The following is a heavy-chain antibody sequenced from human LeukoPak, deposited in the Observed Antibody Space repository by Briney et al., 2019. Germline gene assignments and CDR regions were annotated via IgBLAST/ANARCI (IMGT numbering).Heavy chain of an antibody. V-gene: IGHV1-58*01. CDR3: ARGSRFYYDNSGYLPWYYYAMDV. CDR2: IVVGSGNT. CDR1: GFTFTSSA. J-gene: IGHJ6*02. Sequence: ASVTVSCKASGFTFTSSAVQWVRQARGQRLEWMGCIVVGSGNTNYAQKFQERVTITRDMSTSTAYMELSSLRSEDTAVYYCARGSRFYYDNSGYLPWYYYAMDVWGQGTTVTVSS. D-gene: IGHD3-22*01.